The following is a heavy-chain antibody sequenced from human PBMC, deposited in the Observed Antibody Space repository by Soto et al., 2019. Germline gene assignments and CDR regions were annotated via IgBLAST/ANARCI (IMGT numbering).Heavy chain of an antibody. D-gene: IGHD3-16*01. CDR2: TNGNLGTG. V-gene: IGHV1-69*06. J-gene: IGHJ4*02. Sequence: QVQLVQSGAEVKKPGSSVKVSCKASGGTFSSYPISWVRQAPGQGLEWMGGTNGNLGTGNYAQKFQGRLTITTDNSTTTAYMELSSLRSEDTAVYYCARRGSHGYVRYFDNWGQGTMVTVSS. CDR1: GGTFSSYP. CDR3: ARRGSHGYVRYFDN.